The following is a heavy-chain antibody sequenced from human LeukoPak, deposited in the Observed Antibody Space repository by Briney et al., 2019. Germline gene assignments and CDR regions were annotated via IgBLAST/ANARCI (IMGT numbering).Heavy chain of an antibody. J-gene: IGHJ4*02. Sequence: PGGSLTLSCAASGFTFSSYSMNWVRHATGKGLEWVSSISSSRSYMYYADSVKGRFTISRDNAKNSLYLQMNSLRAEDTAVYYCARALGYIEVGFDYWGQGTLVTVSS. V-gene: IGHV3-21*01. CDR3: ARALGYIEVGFDY. D-gene: IGHD5-12*01. CDR2: ISSSRSYM. CDR1: GFTFSSYS.